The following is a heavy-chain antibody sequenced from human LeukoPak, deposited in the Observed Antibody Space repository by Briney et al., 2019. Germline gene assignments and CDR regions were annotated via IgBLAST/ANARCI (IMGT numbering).Heavy chain of an antibody. V-gene: IGHV4-34*01. CDR3: VASSTKAFDI. D-gene: IGHD2-2*01. CDR1: GGSFSGYY. CDR2: INHSGST. Sequence: SETLSLTCAVYGGSFSGYYWSWIRQPPGKGLEWIGEINHSGSTNYNPSLKSRVTISVDTSKNQFSLKLSSVTAADTAVYYCVASSTKAFDIWGQGTMVTVSS. J-gene: IGHJ3*02.